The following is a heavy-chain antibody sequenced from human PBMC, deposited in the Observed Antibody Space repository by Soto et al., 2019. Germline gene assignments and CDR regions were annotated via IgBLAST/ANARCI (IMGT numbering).Heavy chain of an antibody. CDR2: ISYDGSNQ. D-gene: IGHD4-17*01. CDR1: GFTFRSFG. J-gene: IGHJ6*02. Sequence: QVQLVESGGGVVQPGRSLRLSCAASGFTFRSFGMHWVRQAPGKGLEWVAVISYDGSNQYSADSAKGRFTISRDNSKNTVYLQMNSLRAEDTAVYYCAKGDGDYGGAYYYYGMDVWGQGTTVTVSS. CDR3: AKGDGDYGGAYYYYGMDV. V-gene: IGHV3-30*18.